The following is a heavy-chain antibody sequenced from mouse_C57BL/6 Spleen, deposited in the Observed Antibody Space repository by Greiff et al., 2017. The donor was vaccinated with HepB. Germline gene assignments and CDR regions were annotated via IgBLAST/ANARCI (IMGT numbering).Heavy chain of an antibody. CDR1: GYAFSSYW. V-gene: IGHV1-80*01. CDR2: IYPGDGDT. J-gene: IGHJ4*01. Sequence: VQLQQSGAELVKPGASVKISCKASGYAFSSYWMNWVKQRPGKGLEWIGQIYPGDGDTNYNGKFKGKATLTADKSSSTAYMQLSSLTSEDSAVYFCARRWPDYYAMDYWGQGTSVTVSS. CDR3: ARRWPDYYAMDY. D-gene: IGHD1-1*02.